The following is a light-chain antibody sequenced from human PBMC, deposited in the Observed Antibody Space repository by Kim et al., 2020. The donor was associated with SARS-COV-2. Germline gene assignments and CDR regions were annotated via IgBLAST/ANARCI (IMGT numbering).Light chain of an antibody. J-gene: IGLJ3*02. CDR2: TPS. Sequence: QAVVTQEPSLTVSPGGTVTLTCASNTGAVTSGYYPNWFQLKPGQAPRSMIHTPSGRHSWTPARFSGSLLGGKAALTLSGVQPEDEAEYYCLLYYGGVWVFGGGTQLTVL. CDR1: TGAVTSGYY. CDR3: LLYYGGVWV. V-gene: IGLV7-43*01.